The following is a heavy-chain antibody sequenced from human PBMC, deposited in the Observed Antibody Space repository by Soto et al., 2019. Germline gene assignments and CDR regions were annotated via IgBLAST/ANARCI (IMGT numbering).Heavy chain of an antibody. CDR2: IYPGDSDT. V-gene: IGHV5-51*01. Sequence: PGESLKISCKGSGYSFTSYWIGWVRQMPGKGLEWMGIIYPGDSDTRYSPSFQGQVTISADKSISTAYLQWCSLKASDTAMYYCARSSRPRYCSGGSCYSQANFDYWGQGTLVTVSS. CDR3: ARSSRPRYCSGGSCYSQANFDY. J-gene: IGHJ4*02. D-gene: IGHD2-15*01. CDR1: GYSFTSYW.